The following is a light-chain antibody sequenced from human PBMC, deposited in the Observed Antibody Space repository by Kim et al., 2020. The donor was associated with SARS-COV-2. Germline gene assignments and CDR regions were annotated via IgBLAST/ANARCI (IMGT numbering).Light chain of an antibody. CDR3: HQYGTSPET. V-gene: IGKV3-20*01. CDR1: QSVSNY. Sequence: LPPGEGATRSCRASQSVSNYLAWYKQRPGQAPSLLIYGASSRATGIPDRFSGSGSGTDFTLTISRLEPEDFAVYFCHQYGTSPETFGPGTKVDIK. CDR2: GAS. J-gene: IGKJ3*01.